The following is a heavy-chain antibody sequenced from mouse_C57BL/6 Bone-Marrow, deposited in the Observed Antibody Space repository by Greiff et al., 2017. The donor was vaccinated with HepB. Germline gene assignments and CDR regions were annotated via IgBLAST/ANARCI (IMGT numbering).Heavy chain of an antibody. CDR1: GFTFSSYA. D-gene: IGHD2-3*01. V-gene: IGHV5-9-1*02. J-gene: IGHJ3*01. CDR2: ISSGGDYI. Sequence: EVMLVESGEGLVKPGGSLKLSCAASGFTFSSYAMSWVRQTPEKRLEWVAYISSGGDYIYYADTVKGRFTISRDNARNTLYLQMSSLKSEDTAMYYCTRDGYYPRFAYWGQGTLVTVSA. CDR3: TRDGYYPRFAY.